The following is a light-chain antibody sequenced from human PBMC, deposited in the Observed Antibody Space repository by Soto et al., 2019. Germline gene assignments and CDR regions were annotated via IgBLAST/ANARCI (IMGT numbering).Light chain of an antibody. CDR2: EVS. V-gene: IGLV2-23*02. Sequence: QSALTQPASVSGSPGQSITISCTGTSSDVGSHNFVSWYQQHPGQAPKLMIYEVSKRPLGVSTRFSASKSGNTASLTISGLQAEDEADYYCYSYGGSRAVFGGGTQLIVL. CDR1: SSDVGSHNF. J-gene: IGLJ7*01. CDR3: YSYGGSRAV.